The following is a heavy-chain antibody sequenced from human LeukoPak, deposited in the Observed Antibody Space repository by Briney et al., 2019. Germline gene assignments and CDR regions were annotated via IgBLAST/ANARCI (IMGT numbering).Heavy chain of an antibody. CDR1: GFTFGDYA. V-gene: IGHV3-49*04. CDR2: IRSKAYGGTT. CDR3: TRLNGDYYYMDV. Sequence: QPGRSLRLSCTASGFTFGDYAMSWVRQAPGKGLEWVGFIRSKAYGGTTEYAASVKGRFTISRDDSKSIAYLQMNSLKTEDTAVYYCTRLNGDYYYMDVWGKGTTVTVSS. D-gene: IGHD4-17*01. J-gene: IGHJ6*03.